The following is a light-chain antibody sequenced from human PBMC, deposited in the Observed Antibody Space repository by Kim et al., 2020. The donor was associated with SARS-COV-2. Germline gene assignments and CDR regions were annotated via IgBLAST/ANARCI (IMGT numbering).Light chain of an antibody. CDR1: KLGDKY. V-gene: IGLV3-1*01. CDR3: QAWDSNTVFV. J-gene: IGLJ1*01. CDR2: QDN. Sequence: SYELTHPPSVSVSPGQTASITCSGDKLGDKYACWYQQKPGQSPVLVIFQDNKRPSGIPARFSGSNSGNTATLTVSGTQAMDEADYYCQAWDSNTVFVFGT.